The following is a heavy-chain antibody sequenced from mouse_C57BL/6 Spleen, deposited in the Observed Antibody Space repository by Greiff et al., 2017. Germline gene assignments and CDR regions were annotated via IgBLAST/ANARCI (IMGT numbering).Heavy chain of an antibody. CDR2: IRNKANNPAT. V-gene: IGHV6-6*01. CDR1: GFTFSDAW. J-gene: IGHJ3*01. CDR3: TSSFAY. Sequence: EVMLVESGGGLVQPGGSMKLSCAASGFTFSDAWMDWVRQSPETGLGWVAEIRNKANNPATYYAESVKGRFTNSRDDSKRSVYLQMNSLRAEDTCIYYCTSSFAYWGQGTLVTVSA.